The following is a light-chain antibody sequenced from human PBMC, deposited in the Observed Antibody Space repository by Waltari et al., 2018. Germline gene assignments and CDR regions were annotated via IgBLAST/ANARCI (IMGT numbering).Light chain of an antibody. V-gene: IGKV3-11*01. J-gene: IGKJ4*01. CDR2: DAS. Sequence: EIGLTQSPATLSLSPGPRTTLSCRASQSVSINLGWYQQKLGQPPRLLIYDASHRATGIPARFSASGSGTDFTLTISGLEPEDFALYFCQQTSSWPLTFGGGTKVEFK. CDR3: QQTSSWPLT. CDR1: QSVSIN.